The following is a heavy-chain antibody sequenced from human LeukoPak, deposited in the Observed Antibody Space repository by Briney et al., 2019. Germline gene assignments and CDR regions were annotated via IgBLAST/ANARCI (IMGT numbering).Heavy chain of an antibody. CDR1: GGSCSGYY. Sequence: SETLSLTCAVYGGSCSGYYWGWIRQPPGKGLEWIGSIYHSGSTYYNPSLKSRVTISVDTSKNQFSLKLSSVTAADTAVYYCARGRMGRSSSWYDYWGQGTLVTVSS. J-gene: IGHJ4*02. CDR3: ARGRMGRSSSWYDY. CDR2: IYHSGST. D-gene: IGHD6-13*01. V-gene: IGHV4-34*01.